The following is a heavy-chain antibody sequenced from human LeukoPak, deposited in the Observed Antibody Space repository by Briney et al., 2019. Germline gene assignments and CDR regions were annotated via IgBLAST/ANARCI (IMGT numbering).Heavy chain of an antibody. J-gene: IGHJ4*02. CDR1: GGSFSGYY. D-gene: IGHD4-23*01. CDR2: INHSGST. Sequence: SSETLSLTCAVYGGSFSGYYWSWIRQPPGKGLEWIGEINHSGSTNYNPSLKSRVTISVDTSKNQFSLKLSSVTAADTAVYNCARGGGNRFGYWGQGTLVTVSS. V-gene: IGHV4-34*01. CDR3: ARGGGNRFGY.